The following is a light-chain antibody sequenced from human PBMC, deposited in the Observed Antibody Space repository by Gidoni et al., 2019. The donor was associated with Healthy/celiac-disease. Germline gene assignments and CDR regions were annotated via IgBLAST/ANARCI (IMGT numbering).Light chain of an antibody. Sequence: QSVLTQPPPVSGAPGQRVTISCTASSSNIGAGYDVHWYQPLPVTAPKLLIYGNSNRPSGVPDRFSGSKSGTSASLAITGLQAEDEADYYCQSYDSSLSGSVFGGGTKLTVL. CDR1: SSNIGAGYD. CDR2: GNS. CDR3: QSYDSSLSGSV. J-gene: IGLJ2*01. V-gene: IGLV1-40*01.